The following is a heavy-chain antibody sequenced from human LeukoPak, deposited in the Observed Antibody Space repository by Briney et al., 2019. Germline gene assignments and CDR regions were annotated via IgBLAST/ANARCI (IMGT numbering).Heavy chain of an antibody. Sequence: ASVKVSCKASGYTFTTYYMHWVRQAPGQGLEWVGTINPRGGSTTYAQKFQGRVTMTRDTSTSTVYMELSSLKSDDTAVYYCARGGGPGNYPFDFWGQGTLVTVSS. CDR2: INPRGGST. J-gene: IGHJ4*02. D-gene: IGHD1-7*01. V-gene: IGHV1-46*01. CDR1: GYTFTTYY. CDR3: ARGGGPGNYPFDF.